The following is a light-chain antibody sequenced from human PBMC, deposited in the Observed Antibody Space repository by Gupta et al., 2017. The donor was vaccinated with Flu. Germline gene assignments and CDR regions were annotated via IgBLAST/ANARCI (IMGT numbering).Light chain of an antibody. J-gene: IGKJ4*01. CDR3: QQCDKRPT. Sequence: SPATLSVSTGERATLSCRARQSVSSNLAWYQQKPRQAPRLLKYDASTRATGIPARCTSSGSGKEFTLIISSLEAEDVAHYCCQQCDKRPTFGEGTKVEIK. CDR2: DAS. CDR1: QSVSSN. V-gene: IGKV3-15*01.